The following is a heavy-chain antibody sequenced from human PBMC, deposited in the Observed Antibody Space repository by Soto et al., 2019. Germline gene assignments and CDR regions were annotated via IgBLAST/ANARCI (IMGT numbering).Heavy chain of an antibody. CDR1: GGSISSYY. Sequence: SETLSLTCTVSGGSISSYYWSWIRQPAGKGLEWIGRIYTSGSTNYNPSLKSRVTMSVDTSKNQFSLELSSVTAADTAVYYCARVYYDILTGYPPSSGFDYWGQGTLVTVSS. V-gene: IGHV4-4*07. D-gene: IGHD3-9*01. J-gene: IGHJ4*02. CDR2: IYTSGST. CDR3: ARVYYDILTGYPPSSGFDY.